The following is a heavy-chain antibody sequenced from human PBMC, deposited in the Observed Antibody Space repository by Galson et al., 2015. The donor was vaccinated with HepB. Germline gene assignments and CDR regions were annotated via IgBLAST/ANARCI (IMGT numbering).Heavy chain of an antibody. D-gene: IGHD3-22*01. J-gene: IGHJ4*02. CDR1: GFTFGDYA. CDR2: IRSKIYGGTT. V-gene: IGHV3-49*03. Sequence: SLRLSCATSGFTFGDYAVSWFRQPPGKGLEWVSFIRSKIYGGTTEYAASVRHRFSISRDDSKSIAYLQLDSLKIEDTAVYYCSRAPYDGSRYSDDFWSQGTLVTVSS. CDR3: SRAPYDGSRYSDDF.